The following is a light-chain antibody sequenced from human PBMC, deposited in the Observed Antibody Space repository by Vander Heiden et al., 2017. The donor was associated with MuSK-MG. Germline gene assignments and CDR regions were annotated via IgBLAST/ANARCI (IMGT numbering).Light chain of an antibody. CDR1: QSVKTV. Sequence: EIVLTQSPGTLSLSPGDRATLSCRASQSVKTVWDWYQQRPGQAPRLLIYDASKRATGIPARFSGSGYGTDFTLTISSREPEDFAVYFCQQRSNWPPFTFGQGTPMETK. J-gene: IGKJ5*01. V-gene: IGKV3-11*01. CDR3: QQRSNWPPFT. CDR2: DAS.